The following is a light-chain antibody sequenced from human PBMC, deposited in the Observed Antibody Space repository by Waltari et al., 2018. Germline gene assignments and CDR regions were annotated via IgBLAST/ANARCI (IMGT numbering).Light chain of an antibody. V-gene: IGLV8-61*01. Sequence: QTVVTQEPSLSVSPGGTVTLTCALNSGPLSDTSYATWYKQTPGHPPRTLVYKGNSRSSGVPDRFSGSILGNKAALTITGAQADDESDYYCALYMGSGIWVFGGGTRLTVL. CDR2: KGN. J-gene: IGLJ3*02. CDR1: SGPLSDTSY. CDR3: ALYMGSGIWV.